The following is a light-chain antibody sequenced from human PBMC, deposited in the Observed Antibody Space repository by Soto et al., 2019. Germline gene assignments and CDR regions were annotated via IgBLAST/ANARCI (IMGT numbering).Light chain of an antibody. J-gene: IGKJ2*02. CDR1: QSVPNY. CDR2: DIS. CDR3: SQGNSWPRST. V-gene: IGKV3-11*01. Sequence: EIVLTQSPVTLSLSPGERATLSCRASQSVPNYLAWYQQKPGQAPRLVIYDISNRATGIPARFSGSGSGSDFTLTISNLEPEDAAVYYCSQGNSWPRSTFGQGTKLEIK.